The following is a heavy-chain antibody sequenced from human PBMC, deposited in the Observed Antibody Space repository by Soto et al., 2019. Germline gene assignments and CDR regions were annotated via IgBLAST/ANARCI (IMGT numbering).Heavy chain of an antibody. J-gene: IGHJ4*02. CDR2: VFYSGAT. D-gene: IGHD3-10*01. CDR3: ARAGFSYGHLLF. CDR1: GGPIKTGDYY. V-gene: IGHV4-30-4*01. Sequence: TLSLTCNVSGGPIKTGDYYWNWIRQPPGKGLEWIGYVFYSGATNYSPSLKSRAAISMDTSKNQFSLSLTSVTAADTAVYYCARAGFSYGHLLFWGQGIRVTVSS.